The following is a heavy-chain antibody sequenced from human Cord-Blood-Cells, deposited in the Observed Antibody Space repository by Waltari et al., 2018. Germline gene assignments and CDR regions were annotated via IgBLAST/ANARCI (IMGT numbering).Heavy chain of an antibody. V-gene: IGHV1-24*01. CDR1: GYTLTDLS. Sequence: HVQLVQSGAEVKNPGASVKVSCKVSGYTLTDLSMLRVRQAPGKGLEWMGGFDPEDGETIYAQKFQGRVTMTEDTSTDTAYMELSSLRSEDTAVYYCATLYSSGPGGDYWGQGTLVTVSS. D-gene: IGHD6-19*01. CDR3: ATLYSSGPGGDY. CDR2: FDPEDGET. J-gene: IGHJ4*02.